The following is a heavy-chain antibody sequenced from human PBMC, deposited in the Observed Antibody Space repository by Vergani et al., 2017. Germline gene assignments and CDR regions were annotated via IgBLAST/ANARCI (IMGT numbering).Heavy chain of an antibody. J-gene: IGHJ4*02. CDR1: GFTFSSYS. Sequence: EVQLVESGGGLVKPGGSLRLSCAASGFTFSSYSMNWVRQAPGKGLEWVSSISSSSSYIYYADSVKGRFTISRDNAKNSLYLQMNSLRAEDTAVYYCARVWVHDFWSGYQKYYFDYWGQGTLVTVSS. CDR2: ISSSSSYI. V-gene: IGHV3-21*01. CDR3: ARVWVHDFWSGYQKYYFDY. D-gene: IGHD3-3*01.